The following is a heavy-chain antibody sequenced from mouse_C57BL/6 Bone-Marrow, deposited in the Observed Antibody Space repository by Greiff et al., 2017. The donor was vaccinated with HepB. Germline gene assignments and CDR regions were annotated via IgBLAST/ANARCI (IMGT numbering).Heavy chain of an antibody. D-gene: IGHD1-1*01. CDR3: AREGQRIFITTVVATDYFDY. CDR1: GYTFTSYW. CDR2: IDPNSGGT. J-gene: IGHJ2*01. V-gene: IGHV1-72*01. Sequence: QVHVKQPGAELVKPGASVKLSCKASGYTFTSYWMHWVKQRPGRGLEWIGRIDPNSGGTKYNEKFKSKATLTVDKPSSTAYMQLSSLTSEDSAVYYCAREGQRIFITTVVATDYFDYWGQGTTLTVSS.